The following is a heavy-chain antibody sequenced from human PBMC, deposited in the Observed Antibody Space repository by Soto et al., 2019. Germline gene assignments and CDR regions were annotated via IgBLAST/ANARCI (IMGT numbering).Heavy chain of an antibody. CDR2: INYDGSNK. D-gene: IGHD2-21*01. V-gene: IGHV3-33*01. CDR3: ARCKQKVMHCAMDV. Sequence: QVHLVESGGGAVQPGRSLRVSCAASGFIFSSYGMHWVRQAPGKGLEWVAFINYDGSNKFYGDSVKGRFTVSRDNSKNTLYLQLYRLRGEDTAIYYCARCKQKVMHCAMDVWGQGATVTV. J-gene: IGHJ6*02. CDR1: GFIFSSYG.